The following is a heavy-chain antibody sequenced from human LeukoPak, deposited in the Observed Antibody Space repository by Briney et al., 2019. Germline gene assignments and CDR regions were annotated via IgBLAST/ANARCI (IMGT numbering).Heavy chain of an antibody. D-gene: IGHD3-10*01. V-gene: IGHV4-59*01. Sequence: PSETPSLTCTVSGVSISSNYWSWIRQPPGEGLECIGYIFNSADIRYNPSLQSRVTISVDTSKNQFSLKLSSVTAADTAIYYCASLNYHGSGSPFDYWGQGMLVTVSS. J-gene: IGHJ4*02. CDR2: IFNSADI. CDR3: ASLNYHGSGSPFDY. CDR1: GVSISSNY.